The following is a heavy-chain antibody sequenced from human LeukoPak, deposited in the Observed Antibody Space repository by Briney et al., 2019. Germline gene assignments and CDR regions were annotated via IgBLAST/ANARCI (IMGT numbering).Heavy chain of an antibody. CDR3: AREGDLGHQWLVRYFDY. Sequence: ASVKVSCKASGYTFTGYYMHWVRQAPGQGLEWMGRINPNSGGTNYAQQFQGRVTMTRDTSISTAYMELSRLRSDDTAVYYCAREGDLGHQWLVRYFDYWGQGTLVTVSS. CDR1: GYTFTGYY. CDR2: INPNSGGT. J-gene: IGHJ4*02. D-gene: IGHD6-19*01. V-gene: IGHV1-2*06.